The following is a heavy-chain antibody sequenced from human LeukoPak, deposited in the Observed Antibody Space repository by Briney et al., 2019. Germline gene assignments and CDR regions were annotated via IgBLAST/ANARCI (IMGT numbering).Heavy chain of an antibody. V-gene: IGHV3-48*03. D-gene: IGHD3-10*01. Sequence: PGGSLRLSCAASGFTFSSYEMNWVRQAPGKGLEWVSYISSSNSTIYYADSVEGRFTISRDNAKNSLYLQMNSLRAEDTAVYYCARDHRGVNDYWGQGTLVTVSS. CDR2: ISSSNSTI. CDR1: GFTFSSYE. CDR3: ARDHRGVNDY. J-gene: IGHJ4*02.